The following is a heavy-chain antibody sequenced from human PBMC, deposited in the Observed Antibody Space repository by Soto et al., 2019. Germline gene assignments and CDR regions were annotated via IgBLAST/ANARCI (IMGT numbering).Heavy chain of an antibody. Sequence: SDTLSLTCTVHWNSIIIYYLSWIRQPPGKGLEWIGYIYYSGSTNYNPSLKSRVTISADTSKNQFSLKLSSVTAADTAVYYCASVVTAIPFAFDIWGQGTMVT. V-gene: IGHV4-59*01. CDR2: IYYSGST. CDR3: ASVVTAIPFAFDI. J-gene: IGHJ3*02. CDR1: WNSIIIYY. D-gene: IGHD2-21*02.